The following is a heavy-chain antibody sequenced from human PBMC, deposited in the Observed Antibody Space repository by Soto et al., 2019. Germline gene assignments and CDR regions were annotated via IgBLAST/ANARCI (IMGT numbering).Heavy chain of an antibody. J-gene: IGHJ6*02. CDR3: ASTGSSSWQYYYYYGMDV. Sequence: GGCLRLSCAASGFTFRSYAMTLARQAPGKGLEWVATIKRDGSEKYYVDSVKGRFTISRDNAKNSLYLQMNSLRAEDTAVYYCASTGSSSWQYYYYYGMDVWGQGTTVTVSS. CDR2: IKRDGSEK. V-gene: IGHV3-7*05. D-gene: IGHD6-13*01. CDR1: GFTFRSYA.